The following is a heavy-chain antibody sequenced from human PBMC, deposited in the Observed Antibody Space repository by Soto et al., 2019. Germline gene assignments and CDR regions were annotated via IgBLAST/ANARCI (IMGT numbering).Heavy chain of an antibody. D-gene: IGHD6-13*01. CDR2: IYYSGST. CDR1: GGPISSGRYY. J-gene: IGHJ4*02. CDR3: ARATKPQLVFFVY. Sequence: SETLSLTCTVSGGPISSGRYYLSWIRQHPGKGLEWIGYIYYSGSTYYNPSLKSRVTISVDTSKNQFSLKLSSVTAADTAVYYCARATKPQLVFFVYWGQGTLVPVSS. V-gene: IGHV4-31*03.